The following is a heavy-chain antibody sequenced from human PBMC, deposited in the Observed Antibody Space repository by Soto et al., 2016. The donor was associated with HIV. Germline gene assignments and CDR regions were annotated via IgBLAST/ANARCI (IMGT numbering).Heavy chain of an antibody. D-gene: IGHD3-16*01. J-gene: IGHJ3*02. V-gene: IGHV1-58*01. CDR1: GFSLTTSA. CDR2: SVIGSVNT. Sequence: QLLQSGPEVKKPGTSVKVSCKTSGFSLTTSAVQWVRQARGQRLEWIGWSVIGSVNTNYAQSFQERVRITRDLSTETAYMELSSLRSEDTALYYCAAALHDFAWGXPGAFDIWGQGTMVTVSP. CDR3: AAALHDFAWGXPGAFDI.